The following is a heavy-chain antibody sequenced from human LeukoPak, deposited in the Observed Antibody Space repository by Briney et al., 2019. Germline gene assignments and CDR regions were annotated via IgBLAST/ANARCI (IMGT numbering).Heavy chain of an antibody. CDR1: GGSVTSSSYC. Sequence: SETLSLTCVVSGGSVTSSSYCWGWIRQSPGKGLEWIGSIYYSGNTYYNPSLKSRVTISVDTLKNQFSLKLRSVTAADTAVYYCVRGILFDYWGQGTLVTVSS. V-gene: IGHV4-39*07. CDR2: IYYSGNT. J-gene: IGHJ4*02. CDR3: VRGILFDY.